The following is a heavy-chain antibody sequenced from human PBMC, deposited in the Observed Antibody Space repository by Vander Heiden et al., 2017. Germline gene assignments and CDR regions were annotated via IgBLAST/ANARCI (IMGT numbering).Heavy chain of an antibody. J-gene: IGHJ3*02. Sequence: EVQLVESGGGLVQIGGSLRLSCAASGFTLSTYWMHWVRQAPGKGLVWVSRISTDGSSTSYADSVQGRFTISRDNAKNTLYLQMSSLRAEDTAVYYCARVPSRNGDYAFGAFDIWGQGTMVTVSS. CDR1: GFTLSTYW. CDR3: ARVPSRNGDYAFGAFDI. CDR2: ISTDGSST. D-gene: IGHD4-17*01. V-gene: IGHV3-74*01.